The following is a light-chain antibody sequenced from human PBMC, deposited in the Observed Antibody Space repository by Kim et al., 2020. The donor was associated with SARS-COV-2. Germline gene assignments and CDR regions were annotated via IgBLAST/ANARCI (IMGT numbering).Light chain of an antibody. CDR1: SSDVGGYNY. V-gene: IGLV2-14*01. Sequence: QSALTQPASVSGSPGQSITISCTGTSSDVGGYNYVSWYQQHPGRAPKLMIFDVSSRPSGVSNRFLGFKSGNTASLTISGLQAEDEADYYCSSYTGSTTLFGGGTKVTVL. CDR3: SSYTGSTTL. J-gene: IGLJ2*01. CDR2: DVS.